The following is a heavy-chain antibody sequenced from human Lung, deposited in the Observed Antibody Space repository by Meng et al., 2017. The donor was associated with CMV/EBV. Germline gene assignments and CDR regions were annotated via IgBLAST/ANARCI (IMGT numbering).Heavy chain of an antibody. CDR2: IIPMRTTT. D-gene: IGHD3-3*01. V-gene: IGHV1-69*10. J-gene: IGHJ6*02. CDR3: VTSEEFYHFRSGWEWYYHYGLDV. Sequence: SVXVSCKASGDTFSKYVTSWVRQAPGQGLEWMGGIIPMRTTTNYAQRFQGRVTITADMPAATVYMELSSLRSEDTAVYYCVTSEEFYHFRSGWEWYYHYGLDVWGPGTTVTGAS. CDR1: GDTFSKYV.